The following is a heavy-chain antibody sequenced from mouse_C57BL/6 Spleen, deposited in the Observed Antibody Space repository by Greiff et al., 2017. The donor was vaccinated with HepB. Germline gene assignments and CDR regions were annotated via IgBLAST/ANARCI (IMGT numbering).Heavy chain of an antibody. Sequence: EVQLQQSVAELVRPGASVKLSCTASGFNIKNTYMHWVKQRPEQGLEWIGRIDPANGNTKYAPKFQGKATITADTSSNTAYLKLSSLTSEDTAIYYCANFPITPVVDTEYFDVWGTGTTVTVSS. D-gene: IGHD1-1*01. V-gene: IGHV14-3*01. CDR2: IDPANGNT. CDR3: ANFPITPVVDTEYFDV. J-gene: IGHJ1*03. CDR1: GFNIKNTY.